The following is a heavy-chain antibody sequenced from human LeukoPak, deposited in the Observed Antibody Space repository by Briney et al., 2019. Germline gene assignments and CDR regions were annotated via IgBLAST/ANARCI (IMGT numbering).Heavy chain of an antibody. CDR3: ARGRGYRDYDRPLDY. D-gene: IGHD5-12*01. V-gene: IGHV3-53*01. Sequence: GGSLRLSCAASGFTVSSNYMNWVRQAPGKGLEWVSVITSGGNTYYADSVKGRFTTSRDNSKNTLYVQMDSLRAEDTAIYYCARGRGYRDYDRPLDYWGQGTLVTVSS. CDR1: GFTVSSNY. J-gene: IGHJ4*02. CDR2: ITSGGNT.